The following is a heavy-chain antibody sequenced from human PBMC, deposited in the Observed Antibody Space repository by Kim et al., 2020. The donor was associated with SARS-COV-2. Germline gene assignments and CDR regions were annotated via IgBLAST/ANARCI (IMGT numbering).Heavy chain of an antibody. CDR3: ARRRDTYFDF. J-gene: IGHJ4*02. Sequence: NTDNTPSLKRRVTISVDTSKNQFSLKLSSMTAADTAVYYCARRRDTYFDFWGQGTLVTVSS. V-gene: IGHV4-39*01. CDR2: NT. D-gene: IGHD5-18*01.